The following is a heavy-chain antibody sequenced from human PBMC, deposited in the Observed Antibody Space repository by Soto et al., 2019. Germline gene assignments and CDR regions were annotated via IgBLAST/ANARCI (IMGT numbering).Heavy chain of an antibody. V-gene: IGHV1-46*01. CDR2: IDPSGGST. CDR3: STGRGVGWTRGFDS. CDR1: GYTFTSYY. D-gene: IGHD6-19*01. J-gene: IGHJ4*02. Sequence: GASVKVSCKASGYTFTSYYMHWVRQAPGQGLEWMGIIDPSGGSTSYAQKFQGRVTMTRDTSTSTVYMELNTLKTEDTGVYYCSTGRGVGWTRGFDSWGQGTLVTVSS.